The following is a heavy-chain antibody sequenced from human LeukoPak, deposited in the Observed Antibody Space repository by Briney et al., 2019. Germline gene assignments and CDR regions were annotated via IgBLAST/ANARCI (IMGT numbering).Heavy chain of an antibody. CDR1: GYTFTSYD. D-gene: IGHD3-3*01. Sequence: ASVKVSCKASGYTFTSYDINWVRQATGQGLEWMGWMNPNSGNTGYAQKFQGRVTMTRNTSISTAYMELSSLRSEDTAVYYCASTNYDFWSGYWGGFDYWGQGTLVTVS. CDR3: ASTNYDFWSGYWGGFDY. V-gene: IGHV1-8*01. J-gene: IGHJ4*02. CDR2: MNPNSGNT.